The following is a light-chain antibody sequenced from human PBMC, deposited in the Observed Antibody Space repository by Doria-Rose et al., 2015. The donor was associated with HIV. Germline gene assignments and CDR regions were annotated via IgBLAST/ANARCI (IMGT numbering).Light chain of an antibody. J-gene: IGKJ2*01. Sequence: TQSPSFLSTSVGDKITITCRASQGISTSLARYQQRPVKAPKLLIYAASTLQSGVPSRFSGSGSGTEFTLAVSSLQPEDFATYYCQQLSSFPYTFGQGTKLEI. CDR3: QQLSSFPYT. CDR2: AAS. CDR1: QGISTS. V-gene: IGKV1-9*01.